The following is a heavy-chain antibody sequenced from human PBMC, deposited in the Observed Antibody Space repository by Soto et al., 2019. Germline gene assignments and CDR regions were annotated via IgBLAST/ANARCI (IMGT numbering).Heavy chain of an antibody. CDR2: IDPSDSYT. CDR3: ARHDPDRYNYLGY. CDR1: EYSFTSYW. Sequence: GESLKISCRGSEYSFTSYWISWVRQMPGKGLEWMGKIDPSDSYTNYSPSFQGHVTISADKSISSVYLQWSSLKASDTAMYYCARHDPDRYNYLGYWGQGTLVTVSS. D-gene: IGHD5-12*01. J-gene: IGHJ4*02. V-gene: IGHV5-10-1*01.